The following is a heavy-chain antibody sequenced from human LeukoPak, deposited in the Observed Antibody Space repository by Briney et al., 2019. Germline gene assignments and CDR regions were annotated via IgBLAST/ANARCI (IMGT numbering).Heavy chain of an antibody. Sequence: ALVKVSCKASGGTFSSYAISWVRQAPGQGLEWMGGIIPIFGTANYAQKFQGRVTITADESTSTAYMELSSLRSEDTAVYYCARDRGGYDGAFDIWGQGTMVTVSS. V-gene: IGHV1-69*01. CDR1: GGTFSSYA. J-gene: IGHJ3*02. D-gene: IGHD5-12*01. CDR2: IIPIFGTA. CDR3: ARDRGGYDGAFDI.